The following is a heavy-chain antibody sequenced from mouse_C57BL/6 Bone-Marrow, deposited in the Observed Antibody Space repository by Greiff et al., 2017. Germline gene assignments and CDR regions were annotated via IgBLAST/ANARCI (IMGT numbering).Heavy chain of an antibody. CDR2: IDPETGGT. Sequence: VQLQQSGAELVRPGASVTLSCKASGYTFTDYEMHWVKQTPVHGLEWIGAIDPETGGTAYNQKFKGKAILTADKSSSTAYMELRSLTSEDSAVYYGTREDYYSNAWWYFDVWGTGTTVTVSS. V-gene: IGHV1-15*01. J-gene: IGHJ1*03. CDR3: TREDYYSNAWWYFDV. D-gene: IGHD2-5*01. CDR1: GYTFTDYE.